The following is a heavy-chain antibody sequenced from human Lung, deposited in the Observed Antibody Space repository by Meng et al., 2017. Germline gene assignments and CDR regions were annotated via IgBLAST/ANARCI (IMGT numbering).Heavy chain of an antibody. CDR2: IYHSGST. CDR1: GCSISSSNW. V-gene: IGHV4-4*02. Sequence: QVRIRVWVSGLLMPSGPLSLTCPVSGCSISSSNWWSWVRQPPGKGLEWIGEIYHSGSTNYNPSLKSRVTISVDKSKNQFSLKLSSVTAADTAVYYCARGSITMVRGVSVFDPWGQGTLVTVSS. J-gene: IGHJ5*02. D-gene: IGHD3-10*01. CDR3: ARGSITMVRGVSVFDP.